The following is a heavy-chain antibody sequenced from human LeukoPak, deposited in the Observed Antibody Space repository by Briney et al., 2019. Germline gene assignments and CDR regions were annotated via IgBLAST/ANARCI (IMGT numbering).Heavy chain of an antibody. CDR2: IYASGST. V-gene: IGHV4-59*01. D-gene: IGHD2-2*01. CDR1: GASISHYS. Sequence: SETLSLTCAVSGASISHYSWRWIRQPPGKGLEWIGDIYASGSTSYNPSHTGRVTTPKDTSKNYFSLKLISVTAADTAVYYCARVRTSCIPECDYYYMDVWGKGTTVTVSS. J-gene: IGHJ6*03. CDR3: ARVRTSCIPECDYYYMDV.